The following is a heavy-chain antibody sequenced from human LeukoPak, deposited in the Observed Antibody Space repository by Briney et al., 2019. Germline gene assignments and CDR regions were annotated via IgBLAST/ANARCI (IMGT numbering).Heavy chain of an antibody. CDR1: GFTFSNYE. Sequence: PGGSLRLSCAASGFTFSNYEMFWVRQAPGKGLEWVSYISSSGRTIYYADSVKGRFTISRDNAKTSLYLQMNSLRAEDTAVYYCARAKEVMDYWGQGTLVTVSS. D-gene: IGHD3-16*01. J-gene: IGHJ4*02. CDR2: ISSSGRTI. CDR3: ARAKEVMDY. V-gene: IGHV3-48*03.